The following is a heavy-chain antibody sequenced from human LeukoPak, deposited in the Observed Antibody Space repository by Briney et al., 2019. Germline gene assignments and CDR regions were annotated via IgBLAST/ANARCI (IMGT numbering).Heavy chain of an antibody. CDR1: GGTFSSYA. V-gene: IGHV1-69*05. Sequence: ASVKVSCKASGGTFSSYAISWVRQAPGQGLEWMGGIIPIFGTANYAQKLQGRVTMTTDTSTSTAYMELRSLRSDDTAVYYCARMVTMIRMGNDAFDIWGQGTMVTVSS. D-gene: IGHD3-22*01. CDR3: ARMVTMIRMGNDAFDI. CDR2: IIPIFGTA. J-gene: IGHJ3*02.